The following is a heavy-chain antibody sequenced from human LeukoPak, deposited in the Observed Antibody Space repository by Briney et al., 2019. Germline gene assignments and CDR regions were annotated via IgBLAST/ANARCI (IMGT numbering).Heavy chain of an antibody. V-gene: IGHV1-2*06. CDR2: INPNSGGT. Sequence: ASVKVSCKASGYTFTGYYMHWVRQAPGQGLEWMGRINPNSGGTNYAQKFQGRVTMTRDTSISTAYMGLSRLRSDDTAVYYCARELVKQLVWDYWGQGTLVTVSS. CDR3: ARELVKQLVWDY. J-gene: IGHJ4*02. CDR1: GYTFTGYY. D-gene: IGHD6-13*01.